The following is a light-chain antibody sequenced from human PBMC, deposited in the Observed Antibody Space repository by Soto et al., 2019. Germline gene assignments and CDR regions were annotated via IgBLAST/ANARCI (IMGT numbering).Light chain of an antibody. J-gene: IGKJ2*01. CDR2: DAS. V-gene: IGKV3-20*01. CDR1: QSVSSSY. CDR3: QQYGSSPYT. Sequence: EIVLTQSPGTLSLSPGERATLSCRASQSVSSSYLAWYQQKPGQAPRLLIYDASSRATGIPDWFSGSGSGTDFTLTISRLEPEDFAVYYCQQYGSSPYTFGQGTKLEIK.